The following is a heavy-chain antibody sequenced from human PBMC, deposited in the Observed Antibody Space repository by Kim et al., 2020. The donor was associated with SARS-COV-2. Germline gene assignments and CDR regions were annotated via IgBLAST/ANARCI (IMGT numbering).Heavy chain of an antibody. V-gene: IGHV4-34*01. J-gene: IGHJ3*02. CDR1: GGSFSGYY. Sequence: SETLSLTCAVYGGSFSGYYWSWIRQPPGKGLEWIGEINHSGSTNYNPSLKSRVTISVDTSKNQFSLKLSSVTAADTAVYYCARDMVRGVIIGAFYIWGQG. D-gene: IGHD3-10*01. CDR3: ARDMVRGVIIGAFYI. CDR2: INHSGST.